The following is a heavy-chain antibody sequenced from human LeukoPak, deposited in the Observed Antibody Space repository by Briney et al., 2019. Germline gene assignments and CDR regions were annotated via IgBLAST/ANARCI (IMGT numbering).Heavy chain of an antibody. D-gene: IGHD5-18*01. CDR1: GFTFSSYG. Sequence: PGGSLRLSCAASGFTFSSYGMHWVRQAPGKGLEWVAFIRYDGSNKYYADSVKGRFTISRDNSKNTLYLQMNSLRAEDTAVYYCAKSPLLQLWSFDYWGQGTLVTVSS. CDR2: IRYDGSNK. J-gene: IGHJ4*02. V-gene: IGHV3-30*02. CDR3: AKSPLLQLWSFDY.